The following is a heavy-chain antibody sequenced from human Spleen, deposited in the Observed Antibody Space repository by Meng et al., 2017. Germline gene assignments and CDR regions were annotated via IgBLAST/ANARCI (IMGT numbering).Heavy chain of an antibody. CDR2: INDNGRGT. CDR1: GFTFSKTW. CDR3: GSDAAFGAIDY. D-gene: IGHD3-16*01. Sequence: GESLKISCAASGFTFSKTWMSWVRQAPGKGLEWVANINDNGRGTNYVDSMKGRFTISRDNARNSLYLQLNRLRAEDTAVYYWGSDAAFGAIDYWGQGTQVTVSS. J-gene: IGHJ4*02. V-gene: IGHV3-7*01.